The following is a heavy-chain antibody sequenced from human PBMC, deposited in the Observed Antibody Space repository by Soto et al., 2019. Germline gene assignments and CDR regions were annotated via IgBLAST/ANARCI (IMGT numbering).Heavy chain of an antibody. D-gene: IGHD1-26*01. CDR3: ASTRYGGPGAY. V-gene: IGHV4-31*03. Sequence: TLSLTCSVSCGSISCGGYYWRCIRQHPGNVLKWIGYIYYSGSTYYNPSLQSRVTISVDTSKNQCSLKLSSVTAADTAVYYCASTRYGGPGAYWGQGTLVTVSS. CDR1: CGSISCGGYY. J-gene: IGHJ4*02. CDR2: IYYSGST.